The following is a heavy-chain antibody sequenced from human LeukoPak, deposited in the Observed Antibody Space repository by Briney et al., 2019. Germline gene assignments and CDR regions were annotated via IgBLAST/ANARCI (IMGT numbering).Heavy chain of an antibody. CDR2: ISYDGSNK. J-gene: IGHJ4*02. Sequence: GRSLRLSCAASGFTFSSYAMPWVRQAPGKGLEWVAVISYDGSNKYYADSVKGRFTISRDNSKNTLYLQMNSLRAEDTAVYYCARDRAVPAAKTYYFDYWGQGTLVTVSS. V-gene: IGHV3-30-3*01. CDR1: GFTFSSYA. D-gene: IGHD2-2*01. CDR3: ARDRAVPAAKTYYFDY.